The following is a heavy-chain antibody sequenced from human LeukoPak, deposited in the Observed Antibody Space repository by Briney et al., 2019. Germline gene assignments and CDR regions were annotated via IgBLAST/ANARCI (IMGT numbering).Heavy chain of an antibody. J-gene: IGHJ4*02. V-gene: IGHV4-39*01. CDR2: IYYSERT. Sequence: SETLSLTCTVSGCTISSCTYYWVWIPQPPGKGLEWFVSIYYSERTYYNPSLKSRVTISVDTYKNQFSLKLDSVTAADTAVYYCARNASDSGTSYFDYWGQGTLVTVSS. D-gene: IGHD1-26*01. CDR3: ARNASDSGTSYFDY. CDR1: GCTISSCTYY.